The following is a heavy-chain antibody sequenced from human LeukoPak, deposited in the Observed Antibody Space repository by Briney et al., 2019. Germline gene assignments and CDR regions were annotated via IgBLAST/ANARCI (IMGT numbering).Heavy chain of an antibody. D-gene: IGHD2-15*01. CDR3: AKASWAVAADYFDY. CDR1: GFTFSNYA. V-gene: IGHV3-23*01. J-gene: IGHJ4*02. Sequence: GGSLRLSCAASGFTFSNYAMNWVRQAPGKGLEWVSTINDSSGSTYYADSVKGRFTISRDNSKNTLYLQMNSLRAEDTAVYYCAKASWAVAADYFDYWGQGTLVTVSS. CDR2: INDSSGST.